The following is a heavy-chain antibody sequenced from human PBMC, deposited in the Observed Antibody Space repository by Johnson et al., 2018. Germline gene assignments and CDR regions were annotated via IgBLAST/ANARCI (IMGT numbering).Heavy chain of an antibody. D-gene: IGHD3-22*01. CDR3: AKSYYYDTSGRAFDI. J-gene: IGHJ3*02. Sequence: VQLVESGGGLVKPGGSLRLSCAASGFTFSSFAMSWVRQAPGKGLEWVSTVSGGAGVTYYAVSVKGRFIISRDNSKNKVYLQMNSLSAEDTAIYYCAKSYYYDTSGRAFDIWGQGTMVTVSS. CDR1: GFTFSSFA. CDR2: VSGGAGVT. V-gene: IGHV3-23*04.